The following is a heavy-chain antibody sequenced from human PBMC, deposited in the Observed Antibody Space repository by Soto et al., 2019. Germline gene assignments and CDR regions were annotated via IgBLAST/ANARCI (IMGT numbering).Heavy chain of an antibody. J-gene: IGHJ4*02. CDR2: ISWNSGSI. D-gene: IGHD1-26*01. V-gene: IGHV3-9*01. CDR3: AKSGVGATTPDYFDS. CDR1: GFTFDDYA. Sequence: GGYLRLSCAASGFTFDDYAMHWVRQAPGKGLEWVSGISWNSGSIGYADSVKGRFTISRDNAKNSLYLQMNSLRAEDTALYYCAKSGVGATTPDYFDSLGQGTLVTVS.